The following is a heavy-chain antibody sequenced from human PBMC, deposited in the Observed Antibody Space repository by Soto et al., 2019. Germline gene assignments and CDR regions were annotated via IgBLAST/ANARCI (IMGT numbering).Heavy chain of an antibody. J-gene: IGHJ4*02. CDR1: GVSVNSSDW. V-gene: IGHV4-4*02. CDR2: IYQGGTT. Sequence: PSGTLSLTCAVSGVSVNSSDWWCGVRQPPGKGREWIGEIYQGGTTKYNPSLKSRVTISVDKAKNPFYLKLTSVTAADTAVYFCVKGGWRVAVLDKGAFASWGQGTLVT. CDR3: VKGGWRVAVLDKGAFAS. D-gene: IGHD2-21*01.